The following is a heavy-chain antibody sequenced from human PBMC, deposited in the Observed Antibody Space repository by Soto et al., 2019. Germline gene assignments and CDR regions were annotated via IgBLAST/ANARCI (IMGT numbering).Heavy chain of an antibody. Sequence: QVQLVQSGAEVKKPGSSVKVSCKASGGTFSSYAISWVRQAPGQGLEWMGGIIPIFGTANYAQKFLGRVNMTGDESKSTAYMELGSLRSEDTAVYYCARGSGVAATDWYFDLWGRGTLVTVSS. CDR1: GGTFSSYA. D-gene: IGHD2-15*01. J-gene: IGHJ2*01. CDR3: ARGSGVAATDWYFDL. CDR2: IIPIFGTA. V-gene: IGHV1-69*01.